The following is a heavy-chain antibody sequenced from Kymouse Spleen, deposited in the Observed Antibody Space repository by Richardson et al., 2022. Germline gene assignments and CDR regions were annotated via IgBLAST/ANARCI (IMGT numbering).Heavy chain of an antibody. CDR2: ISSSSSTI. V-gene: IGHV3-48*02. J-gene: IGHJ6*02. CDR1: GFTFSSYS. Sequence: EVQLVESGGGLVQPGGSLRLSCAASGFTFSSYSMNWVRQAPGKGLEWVSYISSSSSTIYYADSVKGRFTISRDNAKNSLYLQMNSLRDEDTAVYYCARGLRFLEWLFYYYYYGMDVWGQGTTVTVSS. D-gene: IGHD3-3*01. CDR3: ARGLRFLEWLFYYYYYGMDV.